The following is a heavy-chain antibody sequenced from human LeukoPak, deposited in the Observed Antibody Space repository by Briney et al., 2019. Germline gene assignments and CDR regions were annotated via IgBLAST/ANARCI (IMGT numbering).Heavy chain of an antibody. CDR1: GGSITSSSYS. CDR3: ARETSQKGAHYMDV. V-gene: IGHV4-61*01. D-gene: IGHD3-16*01. J-gene: IGHJ6*03. CDR2: IYYSGST. Sequence: PSETLSLTCTVSGGSITSSSYSWGWIRQPPGKGLEYIGYIYYSGSTNYNPSLKSRLTISVDTSKNQFSLKLSSVTAADTAVYYCARETSQKGAHYMDVWGKGTTVTISS.